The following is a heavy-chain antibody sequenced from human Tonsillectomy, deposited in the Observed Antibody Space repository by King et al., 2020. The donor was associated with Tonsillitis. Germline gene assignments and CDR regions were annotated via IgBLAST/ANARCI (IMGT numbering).Heavy chain of an antibody. Sequence: VQLVESGGGLVQPGGSPRLSCAASGFTFSSYEMNWVRQAPGKGLEWVSYISSSGSTIYYADSVKGRFTISRDNAKNSLYLQMNSLRAEDTAVYYCAREGYSSSWPYWGQGTLVTVSS. D-gene: IGHD6-13*01. CDR1: GFTFSSYE. J-gene: IGHJ4*02. CDR3: AREGYSSSWPY. V-gene: IGHV3-48*03. CDR2: ISSSGSTI.